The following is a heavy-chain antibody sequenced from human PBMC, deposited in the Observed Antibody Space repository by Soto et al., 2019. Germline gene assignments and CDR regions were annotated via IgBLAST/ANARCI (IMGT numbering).Heavy chain of an antibody. CDR3: ATIVVVASTMRDEAFDI. CDR1: GGSFSGYY. V-gene: IGHV4-34*01. J-gene: IGHJ3*02. Sequence: QVQLQQWGTGQLKSSETLSLTCAVNGGSFSGYYWSWIRQPPGKGLEWIGEIHQSGSTNYNPSLKSRVTLSLDTSKNQFSLKLNSVTAAATAVYYCATIVVVASTMRDEAFDIWGQGTMVTVSS. D-gene: IGHD2-2*01. CDR2: IHQSGST.